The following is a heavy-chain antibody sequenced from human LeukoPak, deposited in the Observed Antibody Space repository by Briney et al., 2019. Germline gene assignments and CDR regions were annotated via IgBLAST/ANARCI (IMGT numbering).Heavy chain of an antibody. CDR3: ARGKSHFDY. CDR1: GGSISSYY. V-gene: IGHV4-59*01. CDR2: IYYSGST. J-gene: IGHJ4*02. Sequence: SETLSLTCTVSGGSISSYYWSWIRQPPGKGLEWIGYIYYSGSTNYNPSLKSRVTISVDTSKNQFSLKLSSVTAADSAVYYCARGKSHFDYWGQGTLGTVSS.